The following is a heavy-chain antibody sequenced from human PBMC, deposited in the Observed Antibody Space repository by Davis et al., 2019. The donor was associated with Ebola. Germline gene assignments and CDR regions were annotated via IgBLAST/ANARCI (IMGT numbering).Heavy chain of an antibody. V-gene: IGHV4-4*02. J-gene: IGHJ6*02. CDR1: GGSISSSNW. CDR2: IYHSGST. CDR3: ARGWGDYGGNSDLGAYYYYYGMDV. D-gene: IGHD4-23*01. Sequence: MPGGPLRLPCAVSGGSISSSNWWGCVRQPPGKGLEWIGEIYHSGSTNYNPSLKSRVTISVDKSKNQFSLKLSSVTAADTAVYYCARGWGDYGGNSDLGAYYYYYGMDVWGQGTTVTVSS.